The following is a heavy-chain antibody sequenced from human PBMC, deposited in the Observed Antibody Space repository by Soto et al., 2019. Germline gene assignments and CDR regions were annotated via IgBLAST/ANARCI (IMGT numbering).Heavy chain of an antibody. V-gene: IGHV3-23*01. J-gene: IGHJ4*02. Sequence: EVQLLESGGGLVQPGGSLRLSCAASGFTFSSYAMSWVRQAPGKGLEWVSAISGSGGSTYYADSVKGRFTISRDNAKNTLYLQMNSLRAEDTAVYYCAKDQWLRLVFDRWGQGTLGTVSS. CDR3: AKDQWLRLVFDR. D-gene: IGHD5-12*01. CDR2: ISGSGGST. CDR1: GFTFSSYA.